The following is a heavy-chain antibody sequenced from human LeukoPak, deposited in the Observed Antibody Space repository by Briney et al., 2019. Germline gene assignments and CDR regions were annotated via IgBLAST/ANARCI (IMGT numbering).Heavy chain of an antibody. CDR1: GGSISSSSHY. J-gene: IGHJ4*02. D-gene: IGHD3-3*01. V-gene: IGHV4-39*01. CDR3: GRHSSLGSGYYY. Sequence: PSETLSLTCSVSGGSISSSSHYWGWIRQPPGKGLEWIGSIYYSGSTYYNPSHKSRVTISVDTSKNQFSLKLTSVTAADTAVYYCGRHSSLGSGYYYWGQGTLVTVSS. CDR2: IYYSGST.